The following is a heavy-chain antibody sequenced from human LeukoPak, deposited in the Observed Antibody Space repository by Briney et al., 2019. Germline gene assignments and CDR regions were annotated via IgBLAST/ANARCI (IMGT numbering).Heavy chain of an antibody. V-gene: IGHV3-20*04. J-gene: IGHJ4*02. CDR1: RFTFTDHG. CDR2: INWNGGST. D-gene: IGHD5-18*01. Sequence: GGSLRLSCAASRFTFTDHGMSWVRQAPGKGLEWVSGINWNGGSTGYADSVRGRFTISRDNAKNSLYLQMNSLRAEDTALYYCARGGRGGYSSASEYYFDYWGQGTLVTVSS. CDR3: ARGGRGGYSSASEYYFDY.